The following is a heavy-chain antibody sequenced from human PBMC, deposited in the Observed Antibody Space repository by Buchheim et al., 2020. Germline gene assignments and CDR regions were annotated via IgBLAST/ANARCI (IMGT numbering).Heavy chain of an antibody. CDR1: GFTFSSYE. CDR3: ARVEYYGSGSPGID. V-gene: IGHV3-48*03. Sequence: EVQLVESGGGLVQPGGSLRLSCAASGFTFSSYEMNWVRQAPGKGLEWVSYISSRGSTIYYADSVKGRFTLSTDNAKNSLYLQMNSLRAEDTAVYYCARVEYYGSGSPGIDWGQGTL. D-gene: IGHD3-10*01. J-gene: IGHJ4*02. CDR2: ISSRGSTI.